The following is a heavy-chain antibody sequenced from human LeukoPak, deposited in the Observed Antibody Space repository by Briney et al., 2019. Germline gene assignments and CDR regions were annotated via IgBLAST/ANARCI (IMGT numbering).Heavy chain of an antibody. V-gene: IGHV4-39*01. CDR2: IYYSGST. D-gene: IGHD3-10*01. J-gene: IGHJ4*02. CDR3: ARQYYGSGSYFALSYYFDY. Sequence: SETLSLTCTVSGGSISSSSYYWGWIRQPPGKGLEWLGSIYYSGSTYYNPSLKSRVTISVDTSKNQFSLKLSSVTAADTAVYYCARQYYGSGSYFALSYYFDYWGQGTLVTVSS. CDR1: GGSISSSSYY.